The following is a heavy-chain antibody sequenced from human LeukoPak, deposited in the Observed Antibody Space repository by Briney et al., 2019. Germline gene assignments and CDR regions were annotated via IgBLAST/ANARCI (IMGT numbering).Heavy chain of an antibody. Sequence: ASVKVSCKASGCTFTSYGITWVRQAPGHGLEWMGWISAYNGDTNYAQKLQGRVTMTTDTSTSTAYMELRSLRSDDTAVYYCARRLIAVAGPDYWGQGTLVTVSS. V-gene: IGHV1-18*01. CDR3: ARRLIAVAGPDY. J-gene: IGHJ4*02. CDR1: GCTFTSYG. CDR2: ISAYNGDT. D-gene: IGHD6-19*01.